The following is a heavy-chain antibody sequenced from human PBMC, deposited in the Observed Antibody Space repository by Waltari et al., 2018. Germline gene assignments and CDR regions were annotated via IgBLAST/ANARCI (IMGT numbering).Heavy chain of an antibody. Sequence: QVELVQSGPEMMKPGSSVRVSCRASGVTLAKSVIPWVRPAPGQGLELLGKIIPVSGKTTYAQRFQDRVTMTADDSTNTAFLELTRLTSADTAIYFCATSIWSGYSTMYYFDNWGQGSLVTVTS. CDR3: ATSIWSGYSTMYYFDN. V-gene: IGHV1-69*15. J-gene: IGHJ4*02. D-gene: IGHD3-3*01. CDR2: IIPVSGKT. CDR1: GVTLAKSV.